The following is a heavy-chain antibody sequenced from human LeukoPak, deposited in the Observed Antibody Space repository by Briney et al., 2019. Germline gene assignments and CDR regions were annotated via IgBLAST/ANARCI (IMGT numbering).Heavy chain of an antibody. J-gene: IGHJ5*02. CDR2: ISAYNGNT. D-gene: IGHD2-2*01. Sequence: ASVKVSCKASGYTFTSYGISWVRQAPGQGLEWMGWISAYNGNTNYAQKLQGRVTMTTDTSTSTAYMELRSLRPDDTAVYYCARLGYCSSTSCRRFDPWGQGTLVTVSS. V-gene: IGHV1-18*04. CDR3: ARLGYCSSTSCRRFDP. CDR1: GYTFTSYG.